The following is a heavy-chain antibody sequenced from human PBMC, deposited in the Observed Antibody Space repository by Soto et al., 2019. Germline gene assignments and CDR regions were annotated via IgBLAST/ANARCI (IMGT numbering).Heavy chain of an antibody. V-gene: IGHV4-31*03. J-gene: IGHJ3*02. CDR2: IYYSGST. D-gene: IGHD3-22*01. CDR3: ARYTPPSDYYDSSGYEHTHAFDI. CDR1: GGSISSGGYY. Sequence: QVQLQESGPGLVKPSQTLSLTCTVSGGSISSGGYYWSWIRQHPGKGLEWIGYIYYSGSTYYNPSLKSRVTLSVDTSKNQFSLKLSSVTAADTAVYYCARYTPPSDYYDSSGYEHTHAFDIWGQGTMVTVSS.